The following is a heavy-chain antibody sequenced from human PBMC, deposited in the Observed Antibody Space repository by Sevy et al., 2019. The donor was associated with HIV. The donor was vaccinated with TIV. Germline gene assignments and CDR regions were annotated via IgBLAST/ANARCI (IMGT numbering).Heavy chain of an antibody. CDR2: LYYSGIT. V-gene: IGHV4-59*01. CDR1: GGSISSYY. J-gene: IGHJ4*02. D-gene: IGHD5-12*01. CDR3: ARGLAYYFNY. Sequence: SETLSLTCTVSGGSISSYYLSWIRQPPGKGLEWIGYLYYSGITNYNPSLKSRVTISGDTSKNQFSLKLSSVTAADTAVYYCARGLAYYFNYWGQGTLVTVSS.